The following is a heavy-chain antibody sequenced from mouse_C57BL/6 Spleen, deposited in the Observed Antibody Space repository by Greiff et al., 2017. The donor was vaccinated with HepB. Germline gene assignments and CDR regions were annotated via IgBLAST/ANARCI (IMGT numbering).Heavy chain of an antibody. CDR1: GYSFTGYS. CDR2: IYPYNGVS. Sequence: VQLQQSGPELVKPGASVKISCKASGYSFTGYSMHWVKQSHGNILDWIGYIYPYNGVSSYNQKFKVKATLTVDKSYSTAYMELRSLTAEDSAVYYCARLNGSSSFDYWGQGTTLTVSS. J-gene: IGHJ2*01. CDR3: ARLNGSSSFDY. D-gene: IGHD1-1*01. V-gene: IGHV1-31*01.